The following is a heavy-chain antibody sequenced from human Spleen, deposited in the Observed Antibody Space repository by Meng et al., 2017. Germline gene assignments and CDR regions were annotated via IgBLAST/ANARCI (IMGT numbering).Heavy chain of an antibody. Sequence: VQLQESGPGLVKPSQTLSLTCTVSGGSISSGGYYWSWIRQHPGKGLEWIGYIYYSGSTYYNPSLKSRATISVDTSQNNLSLKLSSVTAADSAVYYCARGPTTMAHDFDYWGQGTLVTVSS. D-gene: IGHD4-11*01. J-gene: IGHJ4*02. CDR3: ARGPTTMAHDFDY. CDR2: IYYSGST. V-gene: IGHV4-31*03. CDR1: GGSISSGGYY.